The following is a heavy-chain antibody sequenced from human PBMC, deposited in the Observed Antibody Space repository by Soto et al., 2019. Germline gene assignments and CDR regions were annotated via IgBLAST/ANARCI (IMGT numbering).Heavy chain of an antibody. V-gene: IGHV3-64*01. CDR1: GFIFSNYA. CDR2: ITNNGGAT. Sequence: EVQLVESGGGLVQPGGSLRLSCAASGFIFSNYAMHWVRQAPGKGLEYVSAITNNGGATYYANSVKGRFTISRDNSNNTLYLQMGSLRAEDMAVYYYARRAPDHGDYVGMDVWGKGTTVTVSS. D-gene: IGHD4-17*01. CDR3: ARRAPDHGDYVGMDV. J-gene: IGHJ6*04.